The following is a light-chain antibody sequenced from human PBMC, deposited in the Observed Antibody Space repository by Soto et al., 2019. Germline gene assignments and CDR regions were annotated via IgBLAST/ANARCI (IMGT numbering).Light chain of an antibody. J-gene: IGKJ5*01. V-gene: IGKV3-15*01. Sequence: EIVMTQSPATLSVSPGERATLSCRASQSVSSNLAWYQQKPGQAPRLLIYGASTRATGIPFKFIGSGSGTEFTLNISSLQSEDFAVYYCQQYNNWPPSIIFGQGTRLEI. CDR1: QSVSSN. CDR3: QQYNNWPPSII. CDR2: GAS.